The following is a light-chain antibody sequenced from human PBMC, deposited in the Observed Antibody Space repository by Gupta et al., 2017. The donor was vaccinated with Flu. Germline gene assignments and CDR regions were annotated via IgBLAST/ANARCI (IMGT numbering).Light chain of an antibody. J-gene: IGLJ1*01. CDR2: DVS. Sequence: QSALTQPASVSGSPGQSITISCTGTSSEVGRSDYVSWYRQDPGKAPKLVIYDVSNRPSGVSSRFSGSKSGNTASLTISGLQAEDETDYYCSSYTSSSTFYVFGSGTKVTVL. CDR3: SSYTSSSTFYV. V-gene: IGLV2-14*01. CDR1: SSEVGRSDY.